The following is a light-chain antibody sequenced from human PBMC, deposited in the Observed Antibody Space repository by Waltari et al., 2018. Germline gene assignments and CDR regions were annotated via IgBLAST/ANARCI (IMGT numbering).Light chain of an antibody. CDR3: QQTYSPRHT. J-gene: IGKJ2*01. V-gene: IGKV1-5*03. Sequence: DIQMTQSPSTLSASVGDRVTITCRASQSISRWLAWHQQRPGKAPKLIMYQTTIVQSGVPSRFSGSGFGTEFSLTISSLQPEDVATYYCQQTYSPRHTFGQGTKVEIK. CDR2: QTT. CDR1: QSISRW.